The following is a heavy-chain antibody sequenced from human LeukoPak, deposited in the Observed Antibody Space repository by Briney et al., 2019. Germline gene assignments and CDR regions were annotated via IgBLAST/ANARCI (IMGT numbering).Heavy chain of an antibody. Sequence: PGGSLRLSCAASGFTFSSYGMHWVRQAPGKGLEWVAFKGRFTISRDNSKNTLYLQMNSLRAEDTAVYYCAKDHIVLIPRLDAFDIWGQGTMVTVSS. CDR1: GFTFSSYG. J-gene: IGHJ3*02. CDR3: AKDHIVLIPRLDAFDI. D-gene: IGHD2-8*01. V-gene: IGHV3-30*02.